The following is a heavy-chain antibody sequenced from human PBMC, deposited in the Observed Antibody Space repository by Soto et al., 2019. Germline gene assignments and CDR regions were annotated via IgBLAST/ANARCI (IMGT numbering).Heavy chain of an antibody. CDR1: GYIFVNYG. D-gene: IGHD3-16*01. J-gene: IGHJ6*02. CDR3: SMVDNYVTPTPQDV. Sequence: QVQLVQSGDEVRKPGSSVKVSCKASGYIFVNYGIAWVRQAPGQGLEWMGWISPYSGNTHYASKVQGRLTMNTETSTNTGYIDLGSLTSEDTAVYYCSMVDNYVTPTPQDVWGQGTTVTVSS. CDR2: ISPYSGNT. V-gene: IGHV1-18*01.